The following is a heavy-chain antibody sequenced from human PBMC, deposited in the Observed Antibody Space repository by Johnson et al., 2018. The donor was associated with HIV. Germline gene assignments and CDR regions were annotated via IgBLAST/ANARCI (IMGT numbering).Heavy chain of an antibody. CDR3: ARDLRAFDI. J-gene: IGHJ3*02. CDR1: GFTFSSYA. CDR2: ISYDGTNQ. Sequence: QVQLLESGGGVVQSGRSLRLSCSASGFTFSSYAIHWVRQAPGKGLEWVAVISYDGTNQYYADSVKGRFTISRDNSKNTLYLQMNSLRAGDTAVYYCARDLRAFDIWGQGTMVTVSS. V-gene: IGHV3-30*14.